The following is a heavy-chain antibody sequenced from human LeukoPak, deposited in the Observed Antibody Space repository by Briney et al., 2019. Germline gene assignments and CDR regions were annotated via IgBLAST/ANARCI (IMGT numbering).Heavy chain of an antibody. CDR3: ARLFASTAMPKN. J-gene: IGHJ4*02. CDR1: GGSISSSSYY. CDR2: IYYSGST. Sequence: PSETLSLTCTVSGGSISSSSYYWGWIRQPPGKGLEWIGSIYYSGSTYYNPSLKSRVTISVDTSKNQFSLKLSSVTAADTAEYYCARLFASTAMPKNWGQGTLVTVSS. V-gene: IGHV4-39*01. D-gene: IGHD5-18*01.